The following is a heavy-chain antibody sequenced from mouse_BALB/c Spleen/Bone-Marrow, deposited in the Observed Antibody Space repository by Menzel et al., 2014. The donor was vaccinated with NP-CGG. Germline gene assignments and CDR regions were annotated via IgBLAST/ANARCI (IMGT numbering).Heavy chain of an antibody. J-gene: IGHJ3*01. CDR1: GYTFTRYW. CDR2: INPSTGYI. CDR3: VCGNYYLAY. Sequence: QVQLKESGAELAKPGASVKMSCKASGYTFTRYWMHWVKQRPGQGLEWIGYINPSTGYIEYNQKFKDKATLTADKSSSTAYMQLSSLTSEDSAVYYCVCGNYYLAYWGQGTLVTVSA. V-gene: IGHV1-7*01. D-gene: IGHD2-1*01.